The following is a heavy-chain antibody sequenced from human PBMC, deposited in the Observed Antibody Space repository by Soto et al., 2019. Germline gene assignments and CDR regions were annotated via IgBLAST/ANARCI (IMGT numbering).Heavy chain of an antibody. CDR2: ISYDGSNK. CDR1: GFTFSSYG. CDR3: AKDSGPSAFDI. Sequence: QVQLVESGGGVVQPGRSLRLSCAASGFTFSSYGMHWVRQAPGKGLEWVAVISYDGSNKYYADSVKGRFTISRDNSKNTLYLQMNSLIAEDTAVYYCAKDSGPSAFDIWGQGTMVTVSS. J-gene: IGHJ3*02. D-gene: IGHD6-19*01. V-gene: IGHV3-30*18.